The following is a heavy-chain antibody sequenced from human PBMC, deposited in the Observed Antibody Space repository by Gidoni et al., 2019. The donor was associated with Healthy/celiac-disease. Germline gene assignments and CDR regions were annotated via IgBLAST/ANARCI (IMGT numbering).Heavy chain of an antibody. CDR1: GFTFSNAW. CDR3: TTFPYYDFWSGYSLTIDY. D-gene: IGHD3-3*01. CDR2: IKSKTDGGTT. V-gene: IGHV3-15*07. Sequence: EVQLVESGGGLVKPGGSLRLSCAASGFTFSNAWMNWVRQAPGKGLEWVGRIKSKTDGGTTDYAAPVKGRFTISRDDSKNTLYLQMNSLKTEDTAVYYCTTFPYYDFWSGYSLTIDYWGQGTLVTVSS. J-gene: IGHJ4*02.